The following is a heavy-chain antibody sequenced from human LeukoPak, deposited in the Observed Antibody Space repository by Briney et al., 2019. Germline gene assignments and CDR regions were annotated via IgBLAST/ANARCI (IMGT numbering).Heavy chain of an antibody. CDR3: ARGVYYYYYYMDV. Sequence: PGRSLRLSCAASGFTFSSYGMHWVRQAPGKGLEWVAVIWYDRSNKYYADSVKGRFTISRDNSKNTLYLQMNSLRAEDTAVYYCARGVYYYYYYMDVWGKGTTVTVSS. J-gene: IGHJ6*03. D-gene: IGHD3-10*01. V-gene: IGHV3-33*01. CDR2: IWYDRSNK. CDR1: GFTFSSYG.